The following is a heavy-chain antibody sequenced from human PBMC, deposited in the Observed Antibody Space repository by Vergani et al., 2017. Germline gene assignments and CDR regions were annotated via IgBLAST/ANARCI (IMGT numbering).Heavy chain of an antibody. Sequence: VQLVQSGAEVKKPGSSVKVSCKASGGTFSSYAISWVRQAPGQGLEWMGGIIPIFGTANYAQKFQGRVTITADESTSTAYMELSSLRSEDTAVYYCARDRGIVGANGENWFDPWGQGTLVTVSS. J-gene: IGHJ5*02. CDR1: GGTFSSYA. CDR3: ARDRGIVGANGENWFDP. D-gene: IGHD1-26*01. V-gene: IGHV1-69*01. CDR2: IIPIFGTA.